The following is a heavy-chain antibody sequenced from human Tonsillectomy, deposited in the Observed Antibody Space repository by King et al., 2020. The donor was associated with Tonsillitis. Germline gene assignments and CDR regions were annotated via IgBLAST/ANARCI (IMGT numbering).Heavy chain of an antibody. CDR2: IHSKTHGGGV. D-gene: IGHD4-17*01. V-gene: IGHV3-15*01. Sequence: VQLVESGGGLVKPGGSLRLSCAASGFTFSNAWLSWVRQGPGRGLEWVTRIHSKTHGGGVDYAAPVKGRFTISRDDSKNSLYLQMNSLKIEDTCVYYCATPIYGYQRGYNYYGLDVWGQGTTVTVSS. J-gene: IGHJ6*02. CDR1: GFTFSNAW. CDR3: ATPIYGYQRGYNYYGLDV.